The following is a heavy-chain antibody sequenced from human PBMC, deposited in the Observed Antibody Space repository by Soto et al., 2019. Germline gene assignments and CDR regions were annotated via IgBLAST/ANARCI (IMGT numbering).Heavy chain of an antibody. CDR1: GFTFSSYA. CDR3: AKDGSRGGDEKPLLPYYFDY. CDR2: ISGSGGST. J-gene: IGHJ4*02. D-gene: IGHD2-15*01. Sequence: PGGSLRLSCAASGFTFSSYAMSWVRQAPGKGLEWVSAISGSGGSTYYADSVKGRFTISRDNSKNTLYLQMNSLRAEDTAVYYCAKDGSRGGDEKPLLPYYFDYWGQGTLVTVSS. V-gene: IGHV3-23*01.